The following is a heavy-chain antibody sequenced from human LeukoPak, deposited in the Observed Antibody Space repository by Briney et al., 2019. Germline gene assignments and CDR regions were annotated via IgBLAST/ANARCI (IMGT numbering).Heavy chain of an antibody. V-gene: IGHV4-39*07. CDR1: GGSISSSSYY. J-gene: IGHJ4*02. CDR2: IYYSGST. D-gene: IGHD3-22*01. Sequence: SETLSLTCTVSGGSISSSSYYWGWTRQPPGKGLEWIGSIYYSGSTNYNPSLKSRVTISGDTSKNQFSLRLSSVTAADTAVYYCARASYSYDINGWVPFDYWGQGTLVTVSS. CDR3: ARASYSYDINGWVPFDY.